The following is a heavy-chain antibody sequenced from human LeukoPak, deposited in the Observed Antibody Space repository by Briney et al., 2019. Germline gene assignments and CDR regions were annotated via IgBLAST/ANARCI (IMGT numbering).Heavy chain of an antibody. CDR2: ISAYNGNT. CDR3: ARARNVVDFWSGPDAFDI. Sequence: ASVKVSCKASGYTFTSYGISWVRQAPGQGLEWMGWISAYNGNTNYAQKLQGRVTMTTDTSTSTAYMELRSLRSDDTAVYYCARARNVVDFWSGPDAFDIWGQGTMVTVSS. CDR1: GYTFTSYG. J-gene: IGHJ3*02. V-gene: IGHV1-18*01. D-gene: IGHD3-3*01.